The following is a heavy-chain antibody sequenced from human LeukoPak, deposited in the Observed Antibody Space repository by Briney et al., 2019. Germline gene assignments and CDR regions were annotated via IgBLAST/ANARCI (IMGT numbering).Heavy chain of an antibody. CDR2: LSGSGGST. D-gene: IGHD6-13*01. CDR3: AMEFAAGG. Sequence: GGSLRLSCAASGFTFSTYVMTWVRQAPGKGLEWVSALSGSGGSTFYADSVKGRFTISRDNSNNTLYLQMNSLRAEDTAVYYCAMEFAAGGWGQGTLVTVSS. J-gene: IGHJ4*02. V-gene: IGHV3-23*01. CDR1: GFTFSTYV.